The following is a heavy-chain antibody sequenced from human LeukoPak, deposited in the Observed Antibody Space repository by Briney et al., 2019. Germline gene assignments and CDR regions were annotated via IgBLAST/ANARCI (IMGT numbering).Heavy chain of an antibody. CDR1: GYSISSGYY. CDR3: ARLPGIVGERFDY. J-gene: IGHJ4*02. CDR2: IYHSGST. Sequence: SETLSLTCAVSGYSISSGYYWGWIRQPPGKGLVWIGSIYHSGSTYYNPSLKSRVTISVDTSKNQFSLKLSSVTAADTAVYYCARLPGIVGERFDYWGQGTLVTVSS. V-gene: IGHV4-38-2*01. D-gene: IGHD1-26*01.